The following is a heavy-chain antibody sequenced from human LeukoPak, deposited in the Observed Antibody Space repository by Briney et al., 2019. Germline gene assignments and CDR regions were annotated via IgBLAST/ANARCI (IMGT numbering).Heavy chain of an antibody. D-gene: IGHD3-3*01. J-gene: IGHJ4*02. CDR3: ARAVRYYDCWSGYYLYYFDY. CDR1: GFTFSSYW. Sequence: PGGSLRLSCAASGFTFSSYWMSWVRQAPGKGLEWVANIKQDGSEKYYVDSVKGRFTISRDNAKNSLYLQMNSLRAEDTAVYYCARAVRYYDCWSGYYLYYFDYWGQGTLVTVSS. V-gene: IGHV3-7*01. CDR2: IKQDGSEK.